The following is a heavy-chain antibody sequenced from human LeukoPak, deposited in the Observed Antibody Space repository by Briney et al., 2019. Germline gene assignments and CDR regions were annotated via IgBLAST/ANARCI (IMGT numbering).Heavy chain of an antibody. CDR1: NYTFINYP. J-gene: IGHJ1*01. D-gene: IGHD6-6*01. CDR2: ISAYSGNT. V-gene: IGHV1-18*01. Sequence: ASVKVSCKASNYTFINYPISWVRQAPGQGPEWLGWISAYSGNTNYAPKVQGRVTMTTNRATNTAYMELASLRPDDTAMYYCTRGSSSQYFQYWGQGTLVTVSS. CDR3: TRGSSSQYFQY.